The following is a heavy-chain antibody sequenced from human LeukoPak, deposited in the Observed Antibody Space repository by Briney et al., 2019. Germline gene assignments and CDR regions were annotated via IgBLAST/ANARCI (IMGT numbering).Heavy chain of an antibody. CDR1: GGTFSSYA. V-gene: IGHV1-69*04. CDR2: IIPILGIA. D-gene: IGHD3-22*01. CDR3: ARVNEVINIVGMDV. Sequence: GASVKVSCKASGGTFSSYAISWVRRAPGQGLEWMGRIIPILGIANYAQKFQGRVTITADKSTSTAYMELSSLRSEDTAVYYCARVNEVINIVGMDVWGQGTTVTVSS. J-gene: IGHJ6*02.